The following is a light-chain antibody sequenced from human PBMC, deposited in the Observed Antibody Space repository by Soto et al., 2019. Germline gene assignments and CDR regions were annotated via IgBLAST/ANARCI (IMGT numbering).Light chain of an antibody. J-gene: IGKJ4*01. V-gene: IGKV1-39*01. CDR1: QSISDS. Sequence: DLPMAQSPSSLSASVGDRVTITCRASQSISDSLNWYQHKPGTAPKLLIYAASSLQSGVPSRFSGGGSGTDFTLTINSLQPEDFVTYFCQQSFSFPATFGGGTKVEIK. CDR2: AAS. CDR3: QQSFSFPAT.